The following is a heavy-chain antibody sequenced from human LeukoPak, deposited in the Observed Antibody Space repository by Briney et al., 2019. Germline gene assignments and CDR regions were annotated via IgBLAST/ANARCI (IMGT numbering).Heavy chain of an antibody. CDR1: GFTSSSYW. J-gene: IGHJ5*02. CDR2: ISGDGTAR. D-gene: IGHD3-10*01. CDR3: VRGRGSYGWFDP. V-gene: IGHV3-74*01. Sequence: PGGSLRLSCAAFGFTSSSYWMHWVHQVPGKGLVWVSRISGDGTARNYADSVKGRFTISRDDAKNTVDLQMNSLRGEDTAVYYCVRGRGSYGWFDPWGQGTLVTVSS.